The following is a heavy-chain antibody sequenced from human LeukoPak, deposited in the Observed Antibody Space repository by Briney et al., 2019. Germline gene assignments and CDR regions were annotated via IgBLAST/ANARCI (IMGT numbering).Heavy chain of an antibody. CDR1: GFTFSTHA. V-gene: IGHV3-23*01. Sequence: PGGSLRLSCAASGFTFSTHAMSWVRQVAGKGLEWVSSISGSGGSTYYADSVKGRFTISRDNSKNTLYLQMNSLRAEDTAVYNCAKLIGDYGGNSGYWGQGTLVTVSS. CDR3: AKLIGDYGGNSGY. J-gene: IGHJ4*02. CDR2: ISGSGGST. D-gene: IGHD4-23*01.